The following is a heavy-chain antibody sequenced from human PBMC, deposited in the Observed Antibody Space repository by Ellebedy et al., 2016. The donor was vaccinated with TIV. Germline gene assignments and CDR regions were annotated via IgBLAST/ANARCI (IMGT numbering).Heavy chain of an antibody. V-gene: IGHV3-64D*06. CDR3: VKAWGD. CDR1: GFTFTIYA. J-gene: IGHJ4*02. Sequence: GESLKISCSASGFTFTIYAMHLVRQAPGKGLEYVSAITGDGGSTYYADSVKGRFTISRDNSRHTLYLQMSSLRAEDTAVYYCVKAWGDWGQGTLVTVSS. D-gene: IGHD3-16*01. CDR2: ITGDGGST.